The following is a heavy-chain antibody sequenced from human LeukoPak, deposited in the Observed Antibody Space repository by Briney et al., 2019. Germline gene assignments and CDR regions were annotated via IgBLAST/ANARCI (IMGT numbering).Heavy chain of an antibody. V-gene: IGHV3-30-3*01. CDR2: ISYDGSNK. CDR1: VFTLSSYA. J-gene: IGHJ3*02. CDR3: ARNYYDSSGYYYGDAFDI. D-gene: IGHD3-22*01. Sequence: GGSLRLTCAASVFTLSSYAMHWVRQAPGKGLEWVAVISYDGSNKYYADSVKGRFTISRDNSKNTLYLQMNSLRAEDTAVYYCARNYYDSSGYYYGDAFDIWGQGTMVTVSS.